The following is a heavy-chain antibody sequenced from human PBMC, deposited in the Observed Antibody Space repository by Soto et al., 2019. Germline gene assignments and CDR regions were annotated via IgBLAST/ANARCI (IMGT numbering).Heavy chain of an antibody. J-gene: IGHJ4*02. V-gene: IGHV3-21*01. D-gene: IGHD3-22*01. CDR3: AREPSGPPDSSGYHYFDD. Sequence: GGSLRLSCAASGFTFSSYSMNWVRQAPGKGLEWVSSISSSSSYIYYADSVKGRFTISRDNAKNSLYLQMNSLRAEDTAVYYCAREPSGPPDSSGYHYFDDWGQGTLVTVSS. CDR2: ISSSSSYI. CDR1: GFTFSSYS.